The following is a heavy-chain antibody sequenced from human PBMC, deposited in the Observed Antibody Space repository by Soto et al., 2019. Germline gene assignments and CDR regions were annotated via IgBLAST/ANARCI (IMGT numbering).Heavy chain of an antibody. CDR3: ARAGGLGAVAADY. CDR2: IYHSGST. Sequence: QLQLQESGSGLVKPSQTLSLTCAVSGGSISSGGYSWSWIRQPPGKGLEWIGYIYHSGSTYYNPSLKSRVTISVDRSKNQFSLKRSSVTAADTAGYSCARAGGLGAVAADYWGQGTLVTVSS. D-gene: IGHD6-19*01. V-gene: IGHV4-30-2*01. J-gene: IGHJ4*02. CDR1: GGSISSGGYS.